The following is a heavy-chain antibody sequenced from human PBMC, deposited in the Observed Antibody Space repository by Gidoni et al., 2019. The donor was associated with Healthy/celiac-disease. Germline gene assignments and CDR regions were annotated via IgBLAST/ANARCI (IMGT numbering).Heavy chain of an antibody. J-gene: IGHJ4*02. CDR1: GCTFSSYA. CDR2: ISGSGGST. D-gene: IGHD1-26*01. CDR3: AKDPPEEPFDY. Sequence: EVQLLESGGGLVQRAGSRRLTCVASGCTFSSYAMSGGRQAPGKGPEWVSAISGSGGSTYYADSVKGRFTISRDNSKNTLYLQVNSLRAEDTAVYYCAKDPPEEPFDYWGQGTLVTVSS. V-gene: IGHV3-23*01.